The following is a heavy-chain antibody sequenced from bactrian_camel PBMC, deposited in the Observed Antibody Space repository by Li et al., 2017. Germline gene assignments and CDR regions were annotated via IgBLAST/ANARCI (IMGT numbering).Heavy chain of an antibody. CDR1: GGAYC. CDR3: ATPRAVVGGLRPNEACGGTLALQYNY. Sequence: QVQLVESGGGSVEAGGSLRLSCAGSGGAYCVGWFRQAPGKEREGVASITLSGGLTYYDDSVKGRFTISLDNSKNTVYLQMNDLKPEDTAMYYCATPRAVVGGLRPNEACGGTLALQYNYWGQGTQVTVS. D-gene: IGHD7*01. V-gene: IGHV3S61*01. J-gene: IGHJ4*01. CDR2: ITLSGGLT.